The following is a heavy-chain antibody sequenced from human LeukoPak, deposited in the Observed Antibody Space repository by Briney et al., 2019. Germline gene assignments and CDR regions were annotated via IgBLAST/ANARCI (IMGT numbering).Heavy chain of an antibody. V-gene: IGHV3-30*04. Sequence: PGRSLRLSCAASGFTFSSYAMRWVRQAPGKGLEWVAVISYDGSNKYYADSVKGRFTISRDNSKNTLYLQMNSLRAEDTAVYYCARSYSSGWYYFDYWGQGTLATVSS. CDR1: GFTFSSYA. D-gene: IGHD6-19*01. CDR2: ISYDGSNK. J-gene: IGHJ4*02. CDR3: ARSYSSGWYYFDY.